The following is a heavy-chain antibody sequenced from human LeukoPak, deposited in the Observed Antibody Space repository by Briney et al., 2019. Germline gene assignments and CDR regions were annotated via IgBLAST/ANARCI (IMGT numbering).Heavy chain of an antibody. V-gene: IGHV4-59*01. Sequence: SETLSLTCTVSGGSISSYYWNWFRQPPGKGLEWIGYTYYSGSTNYNPSLKSRVTISVDKSKNQFSLKLSSVTAADTAVYYCTRTYSSSSIDYWGQGALVTVSS. J-gene: IGHJ4*02. CDR1: GGSISSYY. CDR2: TYYSGST. D-gene: IGHD6-6*01. CDR3: TRTYSSSSIDY.